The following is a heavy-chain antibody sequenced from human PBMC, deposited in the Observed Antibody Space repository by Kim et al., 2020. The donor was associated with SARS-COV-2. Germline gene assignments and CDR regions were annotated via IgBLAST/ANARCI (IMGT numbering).Heavy chain of an antibody. Sequence: GSLRLSCAASGFPFSSYAMIWVRQPPGKGLEWVSDISRNADNTYYADSVKGRFTVSRDDSKNTLYLQMNSLRAEDTAVYYCVKDRSGVYAFDYWGQGTLVAVSS. CDR2: ISRNADNT. CDR1: GFPFSSYA. D-gene: IGHD6-13*01. V-gene: IGHV3-23*01. J-gene: IGHJ4*02. CDR3: VKDRSGVYAFDY.